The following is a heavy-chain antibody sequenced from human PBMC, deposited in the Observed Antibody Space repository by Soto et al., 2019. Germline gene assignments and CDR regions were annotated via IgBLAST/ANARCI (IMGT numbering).Heavy chain of an antibody. CDR3: ARERYYYYYYGMDV. V-gene: IGHV3-53*01. Sequence: GGSLRLSCAASGFTVNNNYMSWVRQAPGKGLEWVSVIYSGGSTYYADSVKGRFTISRDNSKNTLYLQMNSLRAEDTAVYYCARERYYYYYYGMDVWGQGTTVTVSS. CDR2: IYSGGST. CDR1: GFTVNNNY. J-gene: IGHJ6*02.